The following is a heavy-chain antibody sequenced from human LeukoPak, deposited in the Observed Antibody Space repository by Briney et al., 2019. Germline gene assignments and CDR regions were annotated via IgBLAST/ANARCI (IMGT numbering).Heavy chain of an antibody. Sequence: TSETLSLTCAVYGGFFSGYYWSWIRQPPGKGLEWIGEINHSGSTNYNPSLKSRVTISVDTSKNQFSLKLSSVTAADTAVYYCARFTTHIWFDPWGQGTLVTVSS. CDR3: ARFTTHIWFDP. CDR2: INHSGST. J-gene: IGHJ5*02. CDR1: GGFFSGYY. D-gene: IGHD4-17*01. V-gene: IGHV4-34*01.